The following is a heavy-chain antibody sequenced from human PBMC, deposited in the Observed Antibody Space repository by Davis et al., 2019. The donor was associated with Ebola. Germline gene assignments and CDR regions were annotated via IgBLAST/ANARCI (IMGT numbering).Heavy chain of an antibody. J-gene: IGHJ4*02. CDR3: ARSSSLRLPDY. CDR1: GGSISSYY. Sequence: SETLSLTCTVSGGSISSYYWSWIRQPPGKGLEWIGEIIHSGSANYNPSLKSRVTISVDTSKNQFSLKVTSVTAADTAVYYCARSSSLRLPDYWGQGTRVTVSS. D-gene: IGHD5-12*01. V-gene: IGHV4-34*12. CDR2: IIHSGSA.